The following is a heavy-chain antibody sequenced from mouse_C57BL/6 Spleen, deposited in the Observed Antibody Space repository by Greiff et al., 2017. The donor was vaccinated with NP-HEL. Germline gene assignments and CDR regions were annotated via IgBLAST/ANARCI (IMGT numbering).Heavy chain of an antibody. CDR3: ARFPSYYYGSSPYWYFDV. CDR2: IYPGSGST. Sequence: QVQLKQPGAELVKPGASVKMSCKASGYTFTSYWITWVKQRPGQGLEWIGDIYPGSGSTNYNEKFKSKATLTVDTSSSTAYMQLSSLTSEDSAVYYCARFPSYYYGSSPYWYFDVWGTGTTVTVSS. V-gene: IGHV1-55*01. CDR1: GYTFTSYW. D-gene: IGHD1-1*01. J-gene: IGHJ1*03.